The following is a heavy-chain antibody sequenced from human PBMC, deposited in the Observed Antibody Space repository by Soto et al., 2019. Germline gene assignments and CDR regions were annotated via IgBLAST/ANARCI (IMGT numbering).Heavy chain of an antibody. J-gene: IGHJ4*02. CDR2: IKQDGSEK. CDR1: GFTFSSYW. Sequence: PGGSLRLSCAASGFTFSSYWMSWVRQAPGKGLEWVANIKQDGSEKYYVDSVKGRFTISRDNAKNSLYLQMNSLRAEDTAVYYCAREGVLWSGGYSATYFDYWGQGTLVTVSS. D-gene: IGHD3-3*01. CDR3: AREGVLWSGGYSATYFDY. V-gene: IGHV3-7*01.